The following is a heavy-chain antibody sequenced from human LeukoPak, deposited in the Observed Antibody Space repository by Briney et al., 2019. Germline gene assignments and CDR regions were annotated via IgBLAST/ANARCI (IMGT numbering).Heavy chain of an antibody. Sequence: GESLKISCKASGYRFTTYWIGWVRQMPGKGLEWMGIIWPGDSDTRYSPSFEGQVTISADKSITTAYLQWSSLKASDTAMYYCARQITDQSSGYDSIDYWGQGTLVTASS. CDR2: IWPGDSDT. V-gene: IGHV5-51*01. CDR1: GYRFTTYW. CDR3: ARQITDQSSGYDSIDY. D-gene: IGHD5-12*01. J-gene: IGHJ4*02.